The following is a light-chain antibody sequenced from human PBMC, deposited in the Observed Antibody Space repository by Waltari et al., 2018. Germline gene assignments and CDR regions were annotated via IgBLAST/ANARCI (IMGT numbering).Light chain of an antibody. CDR3: MQALQTPLT. CDR2: KIS. Sequence: DVVMTQSPLSLSVTLGQPASMSCRSSQSPIHSDGNTYLKWFQQRPGQSPRRLIYKISRRDSGVPDRFSGSGSGTDFTLTITRVEAEDVGVYYCMQALQTPLTFGGGTKVEIK. V-gene: IGKV2-30*02. J-gene: IGKJ4*01. CDR1: QSPIHSDGNTY.